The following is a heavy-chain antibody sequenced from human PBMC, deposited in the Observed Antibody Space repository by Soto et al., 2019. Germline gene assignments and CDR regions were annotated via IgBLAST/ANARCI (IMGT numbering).Heavy chain of an antibody. V-gene: IGHV5-10-1*01. CDR2: IDPSDSQT. CDR1: GYSFAGYW. J-gene: IGHJ4*02. CDR3: ARQIYDSDTGPNFQYYFDS. D-gene: IGHD3-22*01. Sequence: GESLKISCKGSGYSFAGYWITWVRQKPGKGLEWMGRIDPSDSQTYYSPSFRGHVTISVTKSITTVFLQWSSLRASDTAMYYCARQIYDSDTGPNFQYYFDSWGQGTPVTSPQ.